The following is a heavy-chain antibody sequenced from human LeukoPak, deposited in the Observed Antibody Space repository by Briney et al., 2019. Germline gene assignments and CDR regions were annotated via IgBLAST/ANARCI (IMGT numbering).Heavy chain of an antibody. CDR2: ISYDGNNK. V-gene: IGHV3-30*18. D-gene: IGHD3-22*01. J-gene: IGHJ4*02. Sequence: PGGSLRLSCAASGFTFSSYGVHWVRQAPGKGLEWLAVISYDGNNKYYADSVKGRFTISRDNSKSTLYLQMNSLRAEDTAVYYCAKDKVTSNYYDSSGYWGIFDYWGQGTLVTVSS. CDR3: AKDKVTSNYYDSSGYWGIFDY. CDR1: GFTFSSYG.